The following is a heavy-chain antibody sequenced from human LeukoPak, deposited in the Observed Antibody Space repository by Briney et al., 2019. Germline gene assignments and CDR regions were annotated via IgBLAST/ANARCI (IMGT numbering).Heavy chain of an antibody. CDR1: GYTFTGYY. CDR2: INPNSGGT. J-gene: IGHJ5*02. D-gene: IGHD1-26*01. CDR3: ASETYRYSGSYPANWFDP. Sequence: ASVKVSCKASGYTFTGYYMHWVRQAPGQGLEWMGWINPNSGGTNYAQKFQGRVTMTRDTSISTAYMELSRLRSDDTAVYYCASETYRYSGSYPANWFDPWGQGTLVTVSS. V-gene: IGHV1-2*02.